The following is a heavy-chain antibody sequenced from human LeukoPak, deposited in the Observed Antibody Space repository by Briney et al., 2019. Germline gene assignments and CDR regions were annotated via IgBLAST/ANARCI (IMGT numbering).Heavy chain of an antibody. CDR1: GFTFSSYA. CDR3: ARVSGEYDILTGYYPPFDY. V-gene: IGHV3-30-3*01. CDR2: ISYDGSNK. D-gene: IGHD3-9*01. J-gene: IGHJ4*02. Sequence: GGSLRLSCAASGFTFSSYAMHWVRQAPGKGLEWVAVISYDGSNKYYADSVKGRFTISRGNSKNTLYLQMNSLRAEDTAVYYCARVSGEYDILTGYYPPFDYWGQGTLVTVSS.